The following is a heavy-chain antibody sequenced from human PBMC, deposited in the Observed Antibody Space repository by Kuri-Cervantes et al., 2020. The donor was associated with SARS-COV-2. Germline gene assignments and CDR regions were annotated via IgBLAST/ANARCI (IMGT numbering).Heavy chain of an antibody. D-gene: IGHD3-10*01. J-gene: IGHJ5*02. Sequence: SETLSLTCTVSGGSITNYYWSWIRQPPGKGLEWIGSIYYSGSTYYNPSLKSRVTISVDTSKNQFSLKLSSVTAADTAVYYCARRSGWFDPWGQGTLVTVSS. V-gene: IGHV4-59*05. CDR3: ARRSGWFDP. CDR2: IYYSGST. CDR1: GGSITNYY.